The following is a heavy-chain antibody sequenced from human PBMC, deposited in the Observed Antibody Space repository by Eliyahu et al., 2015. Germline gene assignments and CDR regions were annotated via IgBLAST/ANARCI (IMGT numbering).Heavy chain of an antibody. J-gene: IGHJ4*02. CDR3: ARDGGDYVRGSWHNNLDY. CDR2: IKTDGSEK. CDR1: VSTFXXXW. V-gene: IGHV3-7*01. D-gene: IGHD3-16*01. Sequence: EVQLVESGGGLVQPGGSLXLXCAAPVSTFXXXWMTWVRQAPGKGLEGVANIKTDGSEKYYVDSVKARFTISRDNVKNSLYLQMNSLGAEDTAVYYCARDGGDYVRGSWHNNLDYWGQGTPVTVSS.